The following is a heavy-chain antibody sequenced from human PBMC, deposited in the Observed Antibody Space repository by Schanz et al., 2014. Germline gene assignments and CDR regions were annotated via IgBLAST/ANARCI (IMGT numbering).Heavy chain of an antibody. CDR1: GGTFSSDT. D-gene: IGHD3-22*01. J-gene: IGHJ5*02. CDR3: ARDVGLYDRGWFDA. CDR2: IVPIAGIT. Sequence: QVHLVQSGAEVQKPGSSVKVSCTASGGTFSSDTFSWVRQAPGQGLEWMGRIVPIAGITNYAQRFQGRVTIAADKSSDTAYMELSSLRSEDTAVYYCARDVGLYDRGWFDAWGQGTLVTVSS. V-gene: IGHV1-69*08.